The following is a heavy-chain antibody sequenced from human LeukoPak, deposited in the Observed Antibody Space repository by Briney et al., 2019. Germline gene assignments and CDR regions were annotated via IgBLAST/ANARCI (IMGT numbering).Heavy chain of an antibody. D-gene: IGHD4-17*01. J-gene: IGHJ4*02. CDR1: GYTFTSYD. CDR3: ARAPPDYGERGWGFDY. V-gene: IGHV1-8*01. CDR2: MNPNSGNT. Sequence: GASVKVSCKASGYTFTSYDINWVRQATGQGLEWMGWMNPNSGNTGYAQKLQGRVTMTRNTSISTAYMELSSLRSEDTAVYYCARAPPDYGERGWGFDYWGQGTLVSVS.